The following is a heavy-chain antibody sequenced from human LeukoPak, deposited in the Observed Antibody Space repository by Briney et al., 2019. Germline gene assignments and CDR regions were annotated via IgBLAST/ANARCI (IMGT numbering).Heavy chain of an antibody. V-gene: IGHV3-9*01. D-gene: IGHD2-15*01. CDR2: ISWNSGSI. CDR1: GFTFDDYA. CDR3: AKDRGSMVVAAASL. Sequence: GGSLRLSCAASGFTFDDYAMHWVRQAPGKGLEWVSGISWNSGSIVYADSVKGRFTISRDNAMNSLYLQMNSLRVEDTALYYCAKDRGSMVVAAASLWGQGTMVTVSS. J-gene: IGHJ3*01.